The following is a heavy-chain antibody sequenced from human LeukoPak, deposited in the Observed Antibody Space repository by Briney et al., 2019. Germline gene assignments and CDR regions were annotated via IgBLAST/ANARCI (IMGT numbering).Heavy chain of an antibody. J-gene: IGHJ3*02. CDR3: ASWAWLLGAFDI. D-gene: IGHD3-22*01. V-gene: IGHV3-23*01. Sequence: AGGSLRLSCAASGFTFSSYGMSWVRQAPGKGLEWVSTISDSGGSTYSADSVKGRFTISRDNSKNTLYLQMNSLRAEDTAVYYCASWAWLLGAFDIWGQGTMVTVSS. CDR1: GFTFSSYG. CDR2: ISDSGGST.